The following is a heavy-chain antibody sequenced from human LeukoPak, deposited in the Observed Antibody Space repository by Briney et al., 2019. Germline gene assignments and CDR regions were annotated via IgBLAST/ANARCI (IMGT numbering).Heavy chain of an antibody. CDR1: GYTFTSYG. CDR2: ISAYNGNT. D-gene: IGHD2-2*01. CDR3: ARALKLGYCSSTSCLGFDP. J-gene: IGHJ5*02. Sequence: GASVKVSCKASGYTFTSYGISWVRQAPGQGLEWMGWISAYNGNTNYAQKLQGRVTMTTDTSTSTAYMELRSLRSDDTAVYYCARALKLGYCSSTSCLGFDPWGQGTPVTVSS. V-gene: IGHV1-18*01.